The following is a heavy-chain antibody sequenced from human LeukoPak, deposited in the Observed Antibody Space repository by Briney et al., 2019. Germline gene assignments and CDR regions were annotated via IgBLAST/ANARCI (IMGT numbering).Heavy chain of an antibody. CDR3: LAGYYYYYMDV. D-gene: IGHD6-13*01. CDR2: TNTHGTSA. V-gene: IGHV3-74*01. Sequence: PSGGSLRLSCAASGFTFNNYWMHWVRQAPGKGLVWVARTNTHGTSANYADSVKGRFIISRDNANNTLYLQMNGLRDEDTGVYYALAGYYYYYMDVWGKGTTVTVSS. J-gene: IGHJ6*03. CDR1: GFTFNNYW.